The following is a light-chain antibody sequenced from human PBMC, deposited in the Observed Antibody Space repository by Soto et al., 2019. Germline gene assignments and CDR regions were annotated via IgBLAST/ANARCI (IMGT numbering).Light chain of an antibody. V-gene: IGLV2-14*01. CDR1: SSDVGGYNY. Sequence: QSALTQPASVSGSPGQSITISCTGTSSDVGGYNYVSWYQQHPGKAPKLMIYEVSNRPSGVSNRFSGSKSGNTASLTISGLQAEDEGDYYCSSYTSSRATVFGGGTQLTVL. J-gene: IGLJ2*01. CDR3: SSYTSSRATV. CDR2: EVS.